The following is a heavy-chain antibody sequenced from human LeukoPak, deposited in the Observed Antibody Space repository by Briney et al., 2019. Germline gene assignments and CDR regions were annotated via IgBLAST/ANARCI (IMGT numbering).Heavy chain of an antibody. Sequence: ASVKVSCKASGYTFTSYGISWVRQAPGQGPEWMGRISPNSGGTNYAQKFQGRVTMTRDTSISTAYMELSRLRSDDTAVYYCARDYYDRSCYYSWGQGTMVTVSS. CDR3: ARDYYDRSCYYS. CDR1: GYTFTSYG. D-gene: IGHD3-22*01. V-gene: IGHV1-2*06. J-gene: IGHJ3*01. CDR2: ISPNSGGT.